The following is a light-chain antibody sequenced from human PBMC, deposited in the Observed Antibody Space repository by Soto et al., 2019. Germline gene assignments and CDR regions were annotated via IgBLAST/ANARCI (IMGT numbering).Light chain of an antibody. Sequence: EIVLTQSPGTLSLSPGERATLSCRASQSVSSNFLAWYQQKPGQAPRLLVYGASNRAPGIPDRVSGSGSGTDFTLTISRLEPAMYYCQQRWTFGQGTKVDIK. J-gene: IGKJ1*01. V-gene: IGKV3-20*01. CDR3: QQRWT. CDR2: GAS. CDR1: QSVSSNF.